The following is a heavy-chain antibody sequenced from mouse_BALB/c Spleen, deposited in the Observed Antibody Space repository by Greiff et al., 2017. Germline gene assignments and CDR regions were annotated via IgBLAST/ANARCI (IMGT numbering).Heavy chain of an antibody. CDR1: GYTFTEYT. J-gene: IGHJ4*01. V-gene: IGHV1-18*01. Sequence: EVQLQQSGPELVKPGASVKISCKTSGYTFTEYTMHWVKQSHGKSLEWIGGINPNNGGTSYNQKFKGKATLTVDKSSSTAYMELRSLTSEDSAVYYCARCGLEFITTVVATDYYAMDYWGQGTSVTVSS. CDR2: INPNNGGT. D-gene: IGHD1-1*01. CDR3: ARCGLEFITTVVATDYYAMDY.